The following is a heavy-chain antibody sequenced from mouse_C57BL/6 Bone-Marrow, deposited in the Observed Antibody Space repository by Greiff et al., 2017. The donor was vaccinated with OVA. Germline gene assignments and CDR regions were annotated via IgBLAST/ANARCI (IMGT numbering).Heavy chain of an antibody. V-gene: IGHV1-59*01. J-gene: IGHJ2*02. CDR1: GYTFTNYW. CDR3: AHYGCRLCLHY. D-gene: IGHD1-1*01. Sequence: QVQLQQSGAELVRPGTSVKLSCKASGYTFTNYWMHWVKQRPGQGLEWIGVIAPSDSYINYNQKFKGRATLTVDTSSSTAYMHLSSLTSEDSAVYFCAHYGCRLCLHYWGQGTSLTVSS. CDR2: IAPSDSYI.